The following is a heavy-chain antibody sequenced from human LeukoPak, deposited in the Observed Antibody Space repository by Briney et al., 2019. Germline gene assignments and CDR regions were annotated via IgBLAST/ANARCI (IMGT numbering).Heavy chain of an antibody. V-gene: IGHV1-46*01. CDR2: INPSGGST. J-gene: IGHJ4*02. CDR1: GYTFTSYD. Sequence: ASVKVSCKASGYTFTSYDINWVRQAPGQGLEWMGIINPSGGSTSYAQKFQGRVTMTRDTSTSTVYMELSSLRSEDTAVYYCARVGSSTVGAPNYWGQGTLVTVSS. CDR3: ARVGSSTVGAPNY. D-gene: IGHD1-26*01.